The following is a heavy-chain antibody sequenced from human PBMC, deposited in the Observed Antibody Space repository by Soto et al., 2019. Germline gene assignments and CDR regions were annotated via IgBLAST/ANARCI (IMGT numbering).Heavy chain of an antibody. J-gene: IGHJ3*02. CDR3: ARDGLRFLEWLVPDAFDI. CDR1: GFTFSSYS. Sequence: PGGSLRLSCAASGFTFSSYSMNWVRQAPGKGLEWVSYISSSSTIYYADSVKGRFTISRDNAKNSLYLQMNSLRAEDTAVYYCARDGLRFLEWLVPDAFDIWGQGTMVTVSS. CDR2: ISSSSTI. D-gene: IGHD3-3*01. V-gene: IGHV3-48*01.